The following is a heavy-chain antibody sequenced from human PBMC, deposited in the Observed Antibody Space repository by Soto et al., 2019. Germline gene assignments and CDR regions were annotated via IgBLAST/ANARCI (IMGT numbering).Heavy chain of an antibody. V-gene: IGHV3-23*01. J-gene: IGHJ5*02. Sequence: GGSLRLSCAASGFTFSSYAMSWVRQAPGKGLEWVSAISGSGGSTYYADSVKGRFTISRDNSKNTLYLQMNSLRAEDTAVYYCAKDPIVVVVAATPWFDPWGQGTLVTVSS. CDR1: GFTFSSYA. CDR3: AKDPIVVVVAATPWFDP. CDR2: ISGSGGST. D-gene: IGHD2-15*01.